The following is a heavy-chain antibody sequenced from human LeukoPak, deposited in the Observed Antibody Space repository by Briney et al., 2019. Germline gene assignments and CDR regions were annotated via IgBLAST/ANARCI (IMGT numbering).Heavy chain of an antibody. Sequence: PGRSLRLSCAASGFTFDDYAMHWVRHAPGKGLEWVSGISWNSGKIGYADSVKGRFTISRDNAKNSLYLQMNSLRAEDMALYYCAKDAGPRWELLFSFDYWGQGTLVTVSS. V-gene: IGHV3-9*03. D-gene: IGHD1-26*01. J-gene: IGHJ4*02. CDR2: ISWNSGKI. CDR1: GFTFDDYA. CDR3: AKDAGPRWELLFSFDY.